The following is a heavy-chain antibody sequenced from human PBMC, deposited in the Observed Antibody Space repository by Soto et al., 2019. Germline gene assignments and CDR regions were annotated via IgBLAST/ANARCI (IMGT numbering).Heavy chain of an antibody. CDR1: GVSFSNYW. CDR2: INGDGRTT. J-gene: IGHJ6*02. V-gene: IGHV3-74*01. D-gene: IGHD2-15*01. Sequence: GGSLRLSCTASGVSFSNYWLHWVRQAPGKGLVWVSRINGDGRTTNYADSVKGRFTISRDNAKSTMYLQLNSLRAEDTAVYYCARGAGGRSDYYYYGMDVWGQAPTVTVSS. CDR3: ARGAGGRSDYYYYGMDV.